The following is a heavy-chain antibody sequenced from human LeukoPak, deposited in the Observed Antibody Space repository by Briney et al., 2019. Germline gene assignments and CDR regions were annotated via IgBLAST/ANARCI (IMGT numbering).Heavy chain of an antibody. D-gene: IGHD5-24*01. Sequence: PSETLSLTCAVYGGSFSGYYWSWIRQPPGKGLEWIGEINHSGSTTYNPSLKSRVTISVDTSKNQSSLKLRSVLAADAAGYYCAGRATEKMATIGGGAFDIWGQGTMVTVS. V-gene: IGHV4-34*01. CDR2: INHSGST. CDR3: AGRATEKMATIGGGAFDI. J-gene: IGHJ3*02. CDR1: GGSFSGYY.